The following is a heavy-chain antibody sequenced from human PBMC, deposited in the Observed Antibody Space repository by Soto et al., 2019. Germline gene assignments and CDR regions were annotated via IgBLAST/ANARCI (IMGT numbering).Heavy chain of an antibody. CDR2: FDPEDGQT. CDR1: GYTLTELS. D-gene: IGHD6-19*01. CDR3: AAKYFHSRGFYYFDY. V-gene: IGHV1-24*01. Sequence: ASVKVSCKVPGYTLTELSIHWVRQAPGKGLEWMGGFDPEDGQTVYVQKFQGRVTMTEDTSTDTAYMQLSSLRSEDTAVYYCAAKYFHSRGFYYFDYWGQGTLVTVSS. J-gene: IGHJ4*02.